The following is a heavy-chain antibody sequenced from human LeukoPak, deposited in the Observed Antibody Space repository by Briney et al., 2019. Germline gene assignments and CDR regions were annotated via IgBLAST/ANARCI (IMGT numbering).Heavy chain of an antibody. CDR2: IYSSGST. CDR1: GGSISRYY. D-gene: IGHD6-13*01. J-gene: IGHJ5*02. Sequence: PSETLSLTCTVSGGSISRYYWNWIRQPAGKGLEWIGRIYSSGSTNYNPSLKSRVTISVDTSKNQFSLKLSSVTATDTAVYYCAISAAALFDPWGQGTLVTVSS. CDR3: AISAAALFDP. V-gene: IGHV4-4*07.